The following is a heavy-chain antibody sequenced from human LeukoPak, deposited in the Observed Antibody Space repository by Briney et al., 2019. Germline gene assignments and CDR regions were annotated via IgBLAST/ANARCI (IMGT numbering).Heavy chain of an antibody. CDR2: ISGSGGST. CDR3: ARDSSVGRVV. D-gene: IGHD3-10*01. J-gene: IGHJ6*02. V-gene: IGHV3-23*01. CDR1: GFTFSSYA. Sequence: GGSLRLSCAASGFTFSSYAMHWVRQAPGKGLEWVSAISGSGGSTYYADSVKGRFTISRDNSKNTLYLQMDSLRAGDTAVYYCARDSSVGRVVWGQGTTVTVSS.